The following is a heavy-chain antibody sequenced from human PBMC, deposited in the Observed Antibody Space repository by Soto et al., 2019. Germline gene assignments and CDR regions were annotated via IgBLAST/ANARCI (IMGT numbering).Heavy chain of an antibody. CDR1: GSIFSGYG. D-gene: IGHD1-7*01. V-gene: IGHV3-33*08. CDR3: ARDGIGGTGGPRFCDY. J-gene: IGHJ4*02. Sequence: QKYLVESGGGVVQPGGSLRLSCVASGSIFSGYGMHWVRQAPGKGLEWVAGIWDDGGNKYYAYSVKGRFNISRDNSKNMIYLQMDSLRAEDRAVYYFARDGIGGTGGPRFCDYWGQGTLVTVSS. CDR2: IWDDGGNK.